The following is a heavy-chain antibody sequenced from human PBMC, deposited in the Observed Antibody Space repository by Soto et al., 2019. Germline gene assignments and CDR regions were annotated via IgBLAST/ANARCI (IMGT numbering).Heavy chain of an antibody. Sequence: GGSLRLSCAASGFTFSTYSMSWVRQAPGKGPEWVSSISGSGNYTHYADFLRGRFTISRDNAKTSLYLQMNSLRAEDTAVYYCAREGINNYNEYYFDSWGQGTVVTVSS. CDR2: ISGSGNYT. CDR3: AREGINNYNEYYFDS. CDR1: GFTFSTYS. J-gene: IGHJ4*02. D-gene: IGHD4-4*01. V-gene: IGHV3-21*01.